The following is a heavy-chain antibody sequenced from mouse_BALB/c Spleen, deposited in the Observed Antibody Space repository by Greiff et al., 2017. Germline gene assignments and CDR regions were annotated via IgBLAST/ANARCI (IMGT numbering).Heavy chain of an antibody. CDR3: ARSEYGSSQAWCAY. Sequence: QVQLQQSGAELARPGASVKMSCKASGYTFTSYTMHWVKQRPGQGLEWIGYINPSSGYTNYNQKFKDKATLTADKSSSTAYMQLSSLTSEDSAVYYCARSEYGSSQAWCAYWGQGTLVTVSA. CDR1: GYTFTSYT. V-gene: IGHV1-4*01. CDR2: INPSSGYT. J-gene: IGHJ3*01. D-gene: IGHD1-1*01.